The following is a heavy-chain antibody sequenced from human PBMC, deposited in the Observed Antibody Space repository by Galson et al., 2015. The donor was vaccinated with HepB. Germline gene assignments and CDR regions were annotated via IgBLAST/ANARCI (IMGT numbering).Heavy chain of an antibody. D-gene: IGHD3-16*02. CDR1: GFTFSSYG. Sequence: SLRLSCAASGFTFSSYGMHWVRQAPGKGLEWVAVISYDGSNKYYADSVKGRFTISRDNSKNTLYLQMNSLRAEDTAVYYCAKDYQYYDYIWGSYRWGYYYYYMDVWGKGTTVTVSS. J-gene: IGHJ6*03. CDR2: ISYDGSNK. CDR3: AKDYQYYDYIWGSYRWGYYYYYMDV. V-gene: IGHV3-30*18.